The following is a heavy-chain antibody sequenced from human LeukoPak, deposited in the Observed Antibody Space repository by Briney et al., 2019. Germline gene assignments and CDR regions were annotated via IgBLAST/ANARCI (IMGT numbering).Heavy chain of an antibody. D-gene: IGHD6-19*01. CDR1: GGSISSSSYY. Sequence: PSETLSLTCTVSGGSISSSSYYWGWIRQPPGKGLEWIGSIYYSGSTYYNPSLKSRVTISVDTSKNQFSLKLSSVTAADTAVYYCASLVAGYPLPDYWGQGTLVTVSS. V-gene: IGHV4-39*07. CDR2: IYYSGST. J-gene: IGHJ4*02. CDR3: ASLVAGYPLPDY.